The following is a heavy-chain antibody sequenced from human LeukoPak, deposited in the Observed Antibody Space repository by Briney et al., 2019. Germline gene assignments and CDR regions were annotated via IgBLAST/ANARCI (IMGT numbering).Heavy chain of an antibody. V-gene: IGHV1-18*01. Sequence: GASVKVSCKASGYTFTSYGISWVRQAPGQGLEWMGWISAYNGNTNYAQKLQGRVTMTTDTSTSTAYMELRSLRSDDTAVYYCARDRGGVGRGGLTTSWFDPWGQGTLVTVSS. CDR2: ISAYNGNT. D-gene: IGHD4-11*01. CDR3: ARDRGGVGRGGLTTSWFDP. CDR1: GYTFTSYG. J-gene: IGHJ5*02.